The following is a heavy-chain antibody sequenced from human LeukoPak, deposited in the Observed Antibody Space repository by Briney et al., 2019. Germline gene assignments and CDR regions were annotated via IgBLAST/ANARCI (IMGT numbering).Heavy chain of an antibody. D-gene: IGHD1-1*01. Sequence: GGSLRLSCSASGFSFTTYAMNWVRQAPGKGLGWVSSITTGSSYIYYADSVRGRFSVSRDNAKNSLYLEMNSLRAEDTAVYYCARVEATTARSYYYYYMDVWGKGTTVTVSS. J-gene: IGHJ6*03. CDR1: GFSFTTYA. CDR2: ITTGSSYI. V-gene: IGHV3-21*06. CDR3: ARVEATTARSYYYYYMDV.